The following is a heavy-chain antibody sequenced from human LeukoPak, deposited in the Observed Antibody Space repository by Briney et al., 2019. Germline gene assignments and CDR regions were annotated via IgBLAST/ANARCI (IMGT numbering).Heavy chain of an antibody. J-gene: IGHJ5*02. D-gene: IGHD2-15*01. CDR1: GGSFSGYY. Sequence: SETLSLTCAVYGGSFSGYYWSWIRQPPGKGLGWIGEINHSGSTNCNPSLKSRVTISVDTSKNQFSLKLSSVTAADTAVYYCARGRRDIVVVVAATRNWFDPWGQGTLVTVSS. CDR2: INHSGST. CDR3: ARGRRDIVVVVAATRNWFDP. V-gene: IGHV4-34*01.